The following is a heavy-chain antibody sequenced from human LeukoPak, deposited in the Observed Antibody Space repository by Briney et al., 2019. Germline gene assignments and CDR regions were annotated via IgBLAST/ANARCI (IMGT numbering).Heavy chain of an antibody. CDR3: AKKWGVGTTTLDYFDY. J-gene: IGHJ4*02. D-gene: IGHD1-26*01. V-gene: IGHV3-23*01. Sequence: GGSLRLSCAASGFTFSNYAMSWVRQAPGKGLEWVSGISGSAGSTYYADSVKGRFTISRDNSKNTLYLQMNSLTDDDTAVYYCAKKWGVGTTTLDYFDYWGQGTLVTVSS. CDR1: GFTFSNYA. CDR2: ISGSAGST.